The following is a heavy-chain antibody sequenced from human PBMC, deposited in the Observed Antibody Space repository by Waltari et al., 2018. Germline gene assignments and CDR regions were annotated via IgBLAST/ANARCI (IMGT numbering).Heavy chain of an antibody. CDR2: IYTSGST. CDR1: GGSISSGSYY. CDR3: ARDPGGATQLDGYFQH. J-gene: IGHJ1*01. V-gene: IGHV4-61*02. D-gene: IGHD5-12*01. Sequence: QVQLQESGPGLVKPSQTLSLTCTVSGGSISSGSYYWSWIRQPAGKGLEWIGRIYTSGSTNYNPSLKSRVTISVDTSKNQFSLKLSSVTAADTAVYYCARDPGGATQLDGYFQHWGQGTLVTVSS.